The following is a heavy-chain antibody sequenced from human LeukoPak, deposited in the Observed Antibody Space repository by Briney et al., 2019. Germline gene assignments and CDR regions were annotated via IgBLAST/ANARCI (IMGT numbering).Heavy chain of an antibody. V-gene: IGHV3-21*01. Sequence: GGSLRLSCAASGFTFSSYSMNWVRQAPGKGLEWVSSISSSSSYIYYADSVKGRFTISRDNAKNSLYLQMNSLRAEDTAVYYCAREGGMDVLRYFDWLLSNLYYFDSWGQGTLVTVSS. CDR2: ISSSSSYI. CDR3: AREGGMDVLRYFDWLLSNLYYFDS. CDR1: GFTFSSYS. J-gene: IGHJ4*02. D-gene: IGHD3-9*01.